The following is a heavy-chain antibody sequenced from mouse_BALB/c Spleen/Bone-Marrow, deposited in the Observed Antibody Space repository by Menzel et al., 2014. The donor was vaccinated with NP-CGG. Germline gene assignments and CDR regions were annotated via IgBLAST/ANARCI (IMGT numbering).Heavy chain of an antibody. J-gene: IGHJ4*01. D-gene: IGHD2-10*02. CDR2: IYPSDSYT. V-gene: IGHV1-69*02. Sequence: QVQLQQSGAELVRPGASVKVSCKASGYTLTSYWINWVKQRPGQGLEWIGNIYPSDSYTNYNQNFKDKATLTVDKSSSTAYMQLSSPTSEDSAVNYCTRQYGNYYAMDYWGQGTSVTVSS. CDR3: TRQYGNYYAMDY. CDR1: GYTLTSYW.